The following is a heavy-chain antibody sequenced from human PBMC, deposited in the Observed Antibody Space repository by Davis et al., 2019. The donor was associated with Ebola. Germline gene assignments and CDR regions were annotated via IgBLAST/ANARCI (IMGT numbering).Heavy chain of an antibody. V-gene: IGHV3-30-3*01. CDR2: FPIDGGYT. CDR3: AREGISSGRAGSFDY. D-gene: IGHD6-19*01. J-gene: IGHJ4*02. CDR1: GIDFSTSI. Sequence: PGGSLRLSCIVSGIDFSTSIMHWVRQAPGKGLEWVALFPIDGGYTQYGDAVKGRFTISRDVSKNTVSLQMNSLRADDTAVYYCAREGISSGRAGSFDYWGQGTLVTVAS.